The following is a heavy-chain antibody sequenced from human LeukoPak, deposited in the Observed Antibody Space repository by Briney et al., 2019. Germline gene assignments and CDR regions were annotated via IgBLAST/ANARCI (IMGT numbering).Heavy chain of an antibody. V-gene: IGHV3-33*01. CDR2: IWYDGSNK. CDR3: ARDKSRYGMDV. Sequence: GRSLRLSCAASGFTFSSYGMHWVRQAPGKGLEWVAVIWYDGSNKYYADSVKGRFTISRDNAKNSLYLQMNSLRAEDTAVYYCARDKSRYGMDVWGQGTTVTVSS. J-gene: IGHJ6*02. CDR1: GFTFSSYG.